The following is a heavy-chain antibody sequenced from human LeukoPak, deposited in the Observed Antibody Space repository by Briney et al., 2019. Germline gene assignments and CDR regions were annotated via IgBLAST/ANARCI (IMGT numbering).Heavy chain of an antibody. J-gene: IGHJ5*02. CDR2: IWYDGSNK. CDR1: GFTFSSYG. V-gene: IGHV3-33*01. CDR3: ARDRVVVVAATLVGWFDP. Sequence: GGSLRLSCAASGFTFSSYGMHWVRQAPGKGLEWVAVIWYDGSNKYYADSVKGRFTISRDNSKNTLYLQMNSLRAEDTAVYYCARDRVVVVAATLVGWFDPWGQGTLVTVSS. D-gene: IGHD2-15*01.